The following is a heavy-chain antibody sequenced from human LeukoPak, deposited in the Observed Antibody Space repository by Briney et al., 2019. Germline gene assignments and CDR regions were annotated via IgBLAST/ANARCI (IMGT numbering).Heavy chain of an antibody. CDR2: INPNSGGT. CDR1: GYTFTGYY. D-gene: IGHD2-15*01. CDR3: ARDHRAYCSGGSCPNDY. Sequence: ASVKVSCKASGYTFTGYYMHWVRQAPGQGLEWMGWINPNSGGTNYAQKFQGRVTMTRDTSISTAYMELSRLRSDDTAVYYCARDHRAYCSGGSCPNDYWGQGTLVTVSS. V-gene: IGHV1-2*02. J-gene: IGHJ4*02.